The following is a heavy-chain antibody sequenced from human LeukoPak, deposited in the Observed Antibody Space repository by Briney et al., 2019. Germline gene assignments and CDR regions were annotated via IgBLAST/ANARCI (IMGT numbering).Heavy chain of an antibody. V-gene: IGHV3-23*01. J-gene: IGHJ4*02. CDR3: ARASGFTDYFDY. CDR1: GFTFSTYA. Sequence: GGSLRLSCAASGFTFSTYAMSWVRQAPGKGLEWVSGISDSDSGTYYADSVKGRFTISRDNSKNTLYLQMNSLRAEDTAVYYCARASGFTDYFDYWGQGTLVTVSS. CDR2: ISDSDSGT. D-gene: IGHD2-8*02.